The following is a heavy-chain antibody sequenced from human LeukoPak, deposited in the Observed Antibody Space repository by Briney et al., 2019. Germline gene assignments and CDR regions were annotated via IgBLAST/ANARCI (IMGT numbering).Heavy chain of an antibody. J-gene: IGHJ4*02. D-gene: IGHD5-18*01. CDR2: ISSSSSTI. CDR3: ASPIKRGYSYVPDY. CDR1: GFTFSSYS. V-gene: IGHV3-48*04. Sequence: SGGSLRLSCAASGFTFSSYSMNWVRQAPGKGLEWVSYISSSSSTIYYADSVRGRFTISRDNAKNSLYLQMNSLRAEDTAVYYCASPIKRGYSYVPDYWGQGTLVTVSS.